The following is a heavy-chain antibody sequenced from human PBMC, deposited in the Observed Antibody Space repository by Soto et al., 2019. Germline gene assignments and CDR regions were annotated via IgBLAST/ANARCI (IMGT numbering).Heavy chain of an antibody. CDR1: GGSFSGYY. V-gene: IGHV4-34*01. Sequence: PSETLSLTCAVYGGSFSGYYWSWIRQPPGEGLEWIGEINHSGSTNYNPSLKSRVTISVDTSKNQFSLKLSSVTAADTAVYYCARSYCSSTSCYGRMNYFDYWGQGTLVTVSS. CDR3: ARSYCSSTSCYGRMNYFDY. J-gene: IGHJ4*02. D-gene: IGHD2-2*01. CDR2: INHSGST.